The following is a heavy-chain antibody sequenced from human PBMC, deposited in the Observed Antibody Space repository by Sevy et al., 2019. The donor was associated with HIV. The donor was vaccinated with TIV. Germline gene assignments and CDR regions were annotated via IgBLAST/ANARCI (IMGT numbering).Heavy chain of an antibody. D-gene: IGHD3-16*01. J-gene: IGHJ4*02. CDR2: IWYDGSNK. CDR1: GFTFNTYG. V-gene: IGHV3-33*01. CDR3: AIGTGDLWGSSHNYFDY. Sequence: GGSLRLSCAGSGFTFNTYGMHWVRQAPGKGLEWVAVIWYDGSNKDYADSVKGRFTISRDNSKNTLYLQMNSLRAEDTAVYYCAIGTGDLWGSSHNYFDYWGQGTLVTVSS.